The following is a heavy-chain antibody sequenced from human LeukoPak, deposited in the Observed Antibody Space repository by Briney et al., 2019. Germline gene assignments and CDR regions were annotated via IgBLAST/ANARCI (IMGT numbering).Heavy chain of an antibody. V-gene: IGHV5-51*01. CDR3: ARLRYYDSSGYYYELDY. Sequence: GESLKISCKVSGYSFTSYWIAWVRQMPGRGLEWMGIILPADSDTRYSPSFQGQVTISADKSISTAYLQWSSLKASDTAMYYCARLRYYDSSGYYYELDYWGQGTLVTVSS. CDR2: ILPADSDT. D-gene: IGHD3-22*01. CDR1: GYSFTSYW. J-gene: IGHJ4*02.